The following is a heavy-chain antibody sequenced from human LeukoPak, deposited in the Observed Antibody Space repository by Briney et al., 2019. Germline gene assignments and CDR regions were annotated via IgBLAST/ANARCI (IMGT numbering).Heavy chain of an antibody. Sequence: ASVKVSCKASGGTFSSCAISWVRQAPGQGLEWMGWMNPNSGNTGYAQKFQGRVTMTRNTSISTAYMELSSLRSEDTAVYYCARVTTYYDFWSGYYATNYFDYWGREPWSPSPQ. CDR3: ARVTTYYDFWSGYYATNYFDY. V-gene: IGHV1-8*02. CDR2: MNPNSGNT. CDR1: GGTFSSCA. D-gene: IGHD3-3*01. J-gene: IGHJ4*02.